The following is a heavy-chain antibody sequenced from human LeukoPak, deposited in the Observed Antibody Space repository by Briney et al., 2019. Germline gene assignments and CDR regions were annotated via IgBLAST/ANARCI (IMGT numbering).Heavy chain of an antibody. CDR3: VTVNWFDP. V-gene: IGHV3-23*01. J-gene: IGHJ5*02. Sequence: GGSLRLSCAASGFTFSNYAINWVRQAPGKGLEWVSTTIGSGDSTYYADSVKGRFTISRDNAKNSLYLQMNSLRAEDTAVYYCVTVNWFDPWGQGTLVTVSS. CDR2: TIGSGDST. CDR1: GFTFSNYA.